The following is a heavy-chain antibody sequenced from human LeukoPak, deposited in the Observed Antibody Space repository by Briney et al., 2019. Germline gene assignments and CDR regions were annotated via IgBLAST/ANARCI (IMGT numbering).Heavy chain of an antibody. CDR2: INPNSGGT. CDR1: GYTFTGYY. V-gene: IGHV1-2*02. D-gene: IGHD3-9*01. CDR3: ARSYDILTGYYPSYYYYYGMDV. Sequence: ASVKVSCKASGYTFTGYYMHWVRQAPGQGLEWMGWINPNSGGTNYAQKFQGRVTMTRHPSISTAYMQLSRLRSGDTAVYYCARSYDILTGYYPSYYYYYGMDVWGQGTTVTVSS. J-gene: IGHJ6*02.